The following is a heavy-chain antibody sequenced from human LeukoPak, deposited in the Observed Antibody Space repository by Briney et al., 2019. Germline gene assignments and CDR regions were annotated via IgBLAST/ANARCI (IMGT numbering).Heavy chain of an antibody. V-gene: IGHV4-34*01. CDR1: GGSFSGFH. CDR3: ALRGGGSRAIYFDY. D-gene: IGHD2-15*01. CDR2: INHSGST. Sequence: PSETLSLTCAVYGGSFSGFHWSWIRQPPGKGLEWIGEINHSGSTNYNPSLKSRVTISVDTSKNQFSLKLSSVTAADTAVYYCALRGGGSRAIYFDYWGQGTLVTVSS. J-gene: IGHJ4*02.